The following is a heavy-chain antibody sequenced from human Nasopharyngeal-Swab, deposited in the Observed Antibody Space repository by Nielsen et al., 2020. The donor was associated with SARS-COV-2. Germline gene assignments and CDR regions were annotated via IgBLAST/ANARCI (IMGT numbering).Heavy chain of an antibody. J-gene: IGHJ4*02. CDR1: GFTLSSNH. Sequence: GESLKISCAASGFTLSSNHMSWVRQAPGKGLEWVSVINNVGDAYYADSVRGRLTISRDTSKNTLYLQMNSLRAEDTAEYYCAAFNGFDCWGQGTLVTVSS. CDR2: INNVGDA. CDR3: AAFNGFDC. D-gene: IGHD2-8*01. V-gene: IGHV3-53*01.